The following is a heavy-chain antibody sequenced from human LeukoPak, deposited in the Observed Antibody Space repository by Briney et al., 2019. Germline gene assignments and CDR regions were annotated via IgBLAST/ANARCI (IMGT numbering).Heavy chain of an antibody. CDR2: ISAYNGNT. CDR3: ARDGKGRYDFRENDY. D-gene: IGHD3-3*01. CDR1: GYTFTNFG. V-gene: IGHV1-18*01. Sequence: ASVKVSCKASGYTFTNFGISWVRQAPGQGLEWMGWISAYNGNTNYAQRLQGRVTMTTDTSTSTAYMELRSLGSDDTAVYYCARDGKGRYDFRENDYWGQGTLVTVSS. J-gene: IGHJ4*02.